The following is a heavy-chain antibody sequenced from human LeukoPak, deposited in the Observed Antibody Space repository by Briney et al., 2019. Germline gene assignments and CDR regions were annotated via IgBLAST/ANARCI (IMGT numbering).Heavy chain of an antibody. CDR3: ARGLPPVMKYYFDY. CDR1: GFTFSSFW. D-gene: IGHD4-11*01. J-gene: IGHJ4*02. CDR2: VWYDGSNK. Sequence: GGSLRLSCAASGFTFSSFWMYWVRQAPGKGLEWVAVVWYDGSNKYYADSVKGRFTISRDDSKNTLYLQMNSLRAEDTAMYYCARGLPPVMKYYFDYWGQGTLVTVSS. V-gene: IGHV3-33*08.